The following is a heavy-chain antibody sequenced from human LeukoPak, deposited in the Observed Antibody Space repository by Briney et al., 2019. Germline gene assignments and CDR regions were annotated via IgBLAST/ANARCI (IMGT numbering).Heavy chain of an antibody. V-gene: IGHV3-30*04. CDR1: GFTFSSYA. D-gene: IGHD5-12*01. J-gene: IGHJ4*02. CDR3: ARVPYSGYDYGY. CDR2: ISYDGSNN. Sequence: GGSLRLSCAASGFTFSSYAMHWVRQAPGKGLEWVAVISYDGSNNYYADSVKGRFTISRDNSKNTLYLQMNSLRAEDTAVYYCARVPYSGYDYGYWGQGTLVTVSS.